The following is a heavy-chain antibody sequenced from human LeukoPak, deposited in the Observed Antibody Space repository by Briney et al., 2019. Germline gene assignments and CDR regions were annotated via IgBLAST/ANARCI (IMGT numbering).Heavy chain of an antibody. Sequence: SETLSLTCTVSGGSISSYYWSWIRQPPGKGLEWIGEINHSGSTNYNPSLKSRVTISVDTSKNQFSLKLSSVTAADTAVYYCASMDYDFWSGYSTLDYWGQGTLATVSS. CDR2: INHSGST. CDR1: GGSISSYY. D-gene: IGHD3-3*01. V-gene: IGHV4-34*01. J-gene: IGHJ4*02. CDR3: ASMDYDFWSGYSTLDY.